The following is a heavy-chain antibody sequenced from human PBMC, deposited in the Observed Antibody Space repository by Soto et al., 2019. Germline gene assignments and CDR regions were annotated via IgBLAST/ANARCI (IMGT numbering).Heavy chain of an antibody. D-gene: IGHD2-15*01. CDR1: GYTFTGYY. J-gene: IGHJ6*02. Sequence: QVQLVQSGAEVKKPGASVKVSCKASGYTFTGYYMHWVRQAPGQGLEWMGWINPNSGGTNYAQKFQGWVTMTRDTSISTAYMELSRLRSDVTAVYYCARGYCSGGSCYATTDYYYYGMDVWGQGTTVTVSS. CDR2: INPNSGGT. V-gene: IGHV1-2*04. CDR3: ARGYCSGGSCYATTDYYYYGMDV.